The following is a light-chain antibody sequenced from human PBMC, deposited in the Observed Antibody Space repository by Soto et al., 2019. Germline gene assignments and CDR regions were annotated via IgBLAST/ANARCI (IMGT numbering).Light chain of an antibody. CDR3: QSYDSRLSGYV. CDR1: SSNIGAGYD. V-gene: IGLV1-40*01. J-gene: IGLJ1*01. CDR2: GNS. Sequence: TVLSQPRSVSGAPGQRVTISCTGSSSNIGAGYDVHWYQQLPGTAPKLLIYGNSNRPSGVPDRVSGSKSGTSASLAITGLQAEDEADYYCQSYDSRLSGYVFGTGTKVTVL.